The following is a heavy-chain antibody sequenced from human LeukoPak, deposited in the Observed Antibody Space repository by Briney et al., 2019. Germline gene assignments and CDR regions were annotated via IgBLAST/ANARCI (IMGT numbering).Heavy chain of an antibody. CDR1: GFTFDDYG. D-gene: IGHD6-6*01. CDR2: INWNGGST. CDR3: ATVLEYSSRGSDVDY. V-gene: IGHV3-20*04. Sequence: PGGSLRLSCAASGFTFDDYGMSWVRQAPGKGLEWVSGINWNGGSTGYADSVKGRFTISRDNAKNSLYPQMNSLRAEDTALYYCATVLEYSSRGSDVDYWGQGTLVTVSS. J-gene: IGHJ4*02.